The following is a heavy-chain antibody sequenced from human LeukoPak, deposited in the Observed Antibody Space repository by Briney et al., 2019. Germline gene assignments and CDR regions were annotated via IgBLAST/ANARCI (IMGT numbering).Heavy chain of an antibody. Sequence: ASVKVSCKASGYTFTGYYMHWVRQAPGQGLEWMGWINPNRGGTNYAQKFQGRVTMTRDTYISTAYMELSRLRSDDTAVYYCARGVTGGDYGLSSPFNWFDPWGQGTLVTVSS. CDR1: GYTFTGYY. CDR3: ARGVTGGDYGLSSPFNWFDP. CDR2: INPNRGGT. D-gene: IGHD4-17*01. J-gene: IGHJ5*02. V-gene: IGHV1-2*02.